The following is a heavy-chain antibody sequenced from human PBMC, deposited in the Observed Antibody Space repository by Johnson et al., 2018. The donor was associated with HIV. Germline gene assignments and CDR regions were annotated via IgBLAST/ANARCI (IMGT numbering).Heavy chain of an antibody. CDR2: ISYDGSNK. V-gene: IGHV3-30*03. J-gene: IGHJ3*02. CDR1: GFTFSSYG. CDR3: ASSSPRDAFDI. Sequence: QVQLVESGGGVVRPGRSLRLSCAASGFTFSSYGMHWVRQAPGKGLEWVAVISYDGSNKYYADSVKGRFTISRDNSKNTLYLQMNSLRAEDTAVYYCASSSPRDAFDIWGQGTMVTVSS.